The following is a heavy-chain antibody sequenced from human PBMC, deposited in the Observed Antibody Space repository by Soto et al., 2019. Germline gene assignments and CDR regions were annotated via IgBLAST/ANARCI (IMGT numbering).Heavy chain of an antibody. D-gene: IGHD3-22*01. Sequence: PGGSLRLSCAASGFTFSSYAMSWVRQAPGKGLEWVSAISGSGGSIYYADSVKGRFTISRDNSKNTLYLQMNSLRAEDTAVYYCAKEVSFTMIVTGTWRTWGQGTLVTVSS. CDR3: AKEVSFTMIVTGTWRT. CDR2: ISGSGGSI. J-gene: IGHJ5*02. CDR1: GFTFSSYA. V-gene: IGHV3-23*01.